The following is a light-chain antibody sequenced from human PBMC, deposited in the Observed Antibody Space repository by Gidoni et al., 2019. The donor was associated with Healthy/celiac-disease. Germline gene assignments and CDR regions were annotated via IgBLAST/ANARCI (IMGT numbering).Light chain of an antibody. CDR3: QQRSNGPFT. CDR1: QSVSSY. CDR2: DAS. V-gene: IGKV3-11*01. Sequence: EIVFTQSPATLSLSPGERATLSCRASQSVSSYLAWYQQKPGQAPRLLIYDASNRATGIPARFSGSGSGTDFTLTISSREPEDFAVYYCQQRSNGPFTFGPGTKVDIK. J-gene: IGKJ3*01.